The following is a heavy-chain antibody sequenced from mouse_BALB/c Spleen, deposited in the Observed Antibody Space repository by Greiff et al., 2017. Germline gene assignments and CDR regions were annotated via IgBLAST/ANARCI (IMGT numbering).Heavy chain of an antibody. CDR3: ARDRGTPYAMDY. D-gene: IGHD3-1*01. V-gene: IGHV5-6-3*01. CDR2: INSNGGST. CDR1: GFTFSSYG. J-gene: IGHJ4*01. Sequence: EVMLVESGGGLVQPGGSLKLSCAASGFTFSSYGMSWVRQTPDKRLELVATINSNGGSTYYPDSVKGRFTISRDNAKNTLYLQMSSLKSEDTAMYYCARDRGTPYAMDYWGQGTSVTVSS.